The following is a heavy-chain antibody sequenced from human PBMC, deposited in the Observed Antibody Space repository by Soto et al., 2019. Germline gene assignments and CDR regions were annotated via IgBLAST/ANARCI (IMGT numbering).Heavy chain of an antibody. CDR2: IIPIFGTA. J-gene: IGHJ5*02. D-gene: IGHD6-13*01. Sequence: SVKVSCKASGGTFSSYAISWVRRAPGQGLEWMGGIIPIFGTANYAQKFQGRVTITADESTSTAYMELSSLRSEDTAVYYCARGGIAAAGTATHWFDPWGQGTLVTVSS. CDR3: ARGGIAAAGTATHWFDP. V-gene: IGHV1-69*13. CDR1: GGTFSSYA.